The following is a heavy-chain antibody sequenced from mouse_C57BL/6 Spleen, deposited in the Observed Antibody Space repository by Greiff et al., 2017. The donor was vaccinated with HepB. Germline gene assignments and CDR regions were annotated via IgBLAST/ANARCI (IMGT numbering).Heavy chain of an antibody. J-gene: IGHJ4*01. V-gene: IGHV7-3*01. CDR3: ARPYYGYDVGGYYYAMDY. CDR1: GFTFTDYY. Sequence: EVKLMESGGGLVQPGGSLSLSCAASGFTFTDYYMSWVRQPPGKALEWLGFIRNKANGYTTEYSASVKGRFTISRDNSQSILYLQMKALRAEDSATYYCARPYYGYDVGGYYYAMDYWGQGTSVTVSS. CDR2: IRNKANGYTT. D-gene: IGHD2-2*01.